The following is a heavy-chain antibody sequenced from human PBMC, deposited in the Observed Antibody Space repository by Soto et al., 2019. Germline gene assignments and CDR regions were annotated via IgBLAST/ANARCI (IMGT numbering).Heavy chain of an antibody. J-gene: IGHJ4*02. CDR3: ARGGITIFGVGAFDY. CDR1: GGSISSGGYY. Sequence: SETLSLTCTVSGGSISSGGYYWSWIRQHPGKGLEWIGYIYYSGSTYYNPSLKSRVTISVDTSKNQFSLKLSSVTAADTAVYYCARGGITIFGVGAFDYWGQGTLVTVSS. V-gene: IGHV4-31*03. CDR2: IYYSGST. D-gene: IGHD3-3*01.